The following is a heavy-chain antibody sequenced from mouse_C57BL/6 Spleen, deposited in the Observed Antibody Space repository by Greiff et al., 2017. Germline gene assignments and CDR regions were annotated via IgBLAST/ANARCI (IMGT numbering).Heavy chain of an antibody. J-gene: IGHJ1*03. CDR1: GFNIKDDY. CDR3: ANGRRYFDV. D-gene: IGHD1-1*01. V-gene: IGHV14-4*01. Sequence: EVQLQQSGAELVRPGASVKLSCTASGFNIKDDYMHWVKQRPEQGLEWIGWIDPENGDTEYASKFQGKATITADTSSNTAYLQLSSLTSEDTAVYYCANGRRYFDVWGTGTTVTVSS. CDR2: IDPENGDT.